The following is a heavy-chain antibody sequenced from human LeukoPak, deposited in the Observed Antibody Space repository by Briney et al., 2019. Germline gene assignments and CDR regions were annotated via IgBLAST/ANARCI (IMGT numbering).Heavy chain of an antibody. CDR3: ARDNPTPRAFDI. CDR2: IIPILGIA. CDR1: GYTFTSYA. J-gene: IGHJ3*02. D-gene: IGHD1-14*01. Sequence: ASVKVSCKASGYTFTSYAISWVRQAPGQGLEWMGRIIPILGIANYAQKFQGRVTITADKSTSTAYMELSSLRSEDTAVYYCARDNPTPRAFDIWGQGTMVTVSS. V-gene: IGHV1-69*04.